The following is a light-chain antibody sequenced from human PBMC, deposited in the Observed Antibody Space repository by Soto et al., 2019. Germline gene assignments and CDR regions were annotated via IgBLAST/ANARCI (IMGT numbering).Light chain of an antibody. Sequence: EIVLTQSPGTLSLSPGERATLSCRASQSVSSSYLAWYQQKPGQAPRLLIYGASSRATGIPDRFSGSGSGTDFTLTISRLEPEDFAVSYCQQYGSSPPIVTFGQGTKVEI. CDR2: GAS. V-gene: IGKV3-20*01. CDR1: QSVSSSY. J-gene: IGKJ1*01. CDR3: QQYGSSPPIVT.